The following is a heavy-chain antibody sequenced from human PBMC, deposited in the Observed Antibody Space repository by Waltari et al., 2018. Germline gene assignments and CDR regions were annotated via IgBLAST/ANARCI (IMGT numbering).Heavy chain of an antibody. J-gene: IGHJ4*02. Sequence: QVQLVQSGAEVKKPGASVKVSCKASGYTFTSYAMHWVRQAPGKRREWMGWINAGNGNTKYSQKFQGRVTITRDTSASTAYMELSSLRSEDTAVYYCARGGIVVVPAPDYWGQGTLVTVSS. CDR3: ARGGIVVVPAPDY. D-gene: IGHD2-2*01. CDR1: GYTFTSYA. CDR2: INAGNGNT. V-gene: IGHV1-3*01.